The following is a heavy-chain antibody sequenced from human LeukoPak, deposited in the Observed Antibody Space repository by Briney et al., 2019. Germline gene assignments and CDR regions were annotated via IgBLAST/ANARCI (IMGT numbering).Heavy chain of an antibody. V-gene: IGHV4-4*07. J-gene: IGHJ4*02. D-gene: IGHD3-22*01. CDR1: GGSISSYY. Sequence: NPSETLSLTCTVSGGSISSYYWSWIRQPAGGGLEWIGRIYISGNTNYNPSLKSRVTMSLDTSKNQFSLNLNSVTAADTAVYYCARTMSFSTQYYFDYWGQGTLVTVSS. CDR3: ARTMSFSTQYYFDY. CDR2: IYISGNT.